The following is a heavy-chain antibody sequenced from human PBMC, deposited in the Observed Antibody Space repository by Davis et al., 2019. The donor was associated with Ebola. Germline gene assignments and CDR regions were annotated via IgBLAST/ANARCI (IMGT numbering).Heavy chain of an antibody. CDR1: GGSFRGYY. J-gene: IGHJ4*02. V-gene: IGHV4-34*01. Sequence: MPSETLSLTCAVYGGSFRGYYWSWFRQPPGKGLEWIGEINHSGSTNYNPSLKSRVTISVDTSKNQFSLKLSSVTAADTAVYYCARGTVTPDYWGQGTLVTVSS. CDR2: INHSGST. CDR3: ARGTVTPDY. D-gene: IGHD4-17*01.